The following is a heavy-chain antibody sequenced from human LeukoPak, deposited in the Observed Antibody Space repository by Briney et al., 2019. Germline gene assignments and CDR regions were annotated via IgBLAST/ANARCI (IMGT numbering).Heavy chain of an antibody. CDR2: ISYDGSNK. CDR1: GFTFSSYA. D-gene: IGHD3-22*01. Sequence: PPGGSLRLSCAASGFTFSSYAMHWVRQAPGKGLEWVAVISYDGSNKYYADSVKGRFTISRDNSKNTLYLQMNSLRAEDTAVYYCASGSSGPDGYWGQGTLVTVSS. CDR3: ASGSSGPDGY. V-gene: IGHV3-30*04. J-gene: IGHJ4*02.